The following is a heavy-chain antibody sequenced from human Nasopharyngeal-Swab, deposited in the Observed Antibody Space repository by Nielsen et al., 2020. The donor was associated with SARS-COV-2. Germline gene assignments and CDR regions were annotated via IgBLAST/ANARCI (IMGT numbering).Heavy chain of an antibody. CDR2: INHSGST. D-gene: IGHD3-10*01. V-gene: IGHV4-34*01. J-gene: IGHJ4*02. CDR1: GGSFSGYY. CDR3: ARGRGVDYGSGSKLTVFDY. Sequence: SETLSLTCAVYGGSFSGYYWSWIRRPPGKGLEWIGEINHSGSTNYNPSLKSRVTISVDTSKNQFSLKLSSVTAADTAVYYCARGRGVDYGSGSKLTVFDYWGQGTLVTVSS.